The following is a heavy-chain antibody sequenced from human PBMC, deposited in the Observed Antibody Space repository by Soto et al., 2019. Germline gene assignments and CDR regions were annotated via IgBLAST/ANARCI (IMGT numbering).Heavy chain of an antibody. J-gene: IGHJ5*02. CDR2: IYPGDSDT. CDR1: GYSFTNYW. Sequence: GESMKISCKVSGYSFTNYWIGWVRQMPGKGLEWMGIIYPGDSDTRYSPSFQGQVTISADKSISTAYLQWSSLKASDTAIYYCATSPLRYFAWFDPWGQGTRVTVSS. D-gene: IGHD3-9*01. CDR3: ATSPLRYFAWFDP. V-gene: IGHV5-51*03.